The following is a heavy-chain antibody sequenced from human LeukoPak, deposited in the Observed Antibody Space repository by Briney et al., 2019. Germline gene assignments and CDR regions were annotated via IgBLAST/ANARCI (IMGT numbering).Heavy chain of an antibody. CDR2: ISGSGGST. Sequence: GGSLRLSCAASGFTFSSYAMSWVRQAPGKGLEWVSAISGSGGSTYYADSVKGRFTISRDNSKNTLYLQMNSLKTEDTAVYYCTTAGYYYDSSGYYYPDYWGQGTLVTVSS. D-gene: IGHD3-22*01. CDR3: TTAGYYYDSSGYYYPDY. J-gene: IGHJ4*02. CDR1: GFTFSSYA. V-gene: IGHV3-23*01.